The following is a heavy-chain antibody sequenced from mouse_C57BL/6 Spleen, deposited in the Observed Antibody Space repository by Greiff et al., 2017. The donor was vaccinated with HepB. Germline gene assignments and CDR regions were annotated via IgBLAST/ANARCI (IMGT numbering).Heavy chain of an antibody. J-gene: IGHJ4*01. D-gene: IGHD2-3*01. CDR3: ARGDGYPYAMDY. CDR2: IYPGSGDT. V-gene: IGHV1-66*01. Sequence: LVESGPELVKPGASVKISCKASGYSFTSYYIHWVKQRPGQGLEWIGWIYPGSGDTKYNEKFKGKATLTADTSSSTAYMQLSSLTSEDSAVYYCARGDGYPYAMDYWGQGTSVTVSS. CDR1: GYSFTSYY.